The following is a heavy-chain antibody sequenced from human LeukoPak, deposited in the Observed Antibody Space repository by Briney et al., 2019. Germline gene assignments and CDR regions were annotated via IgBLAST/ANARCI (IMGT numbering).Heavy chain of an antibody. CDR1: GGSISPYY. CDR3: ARDGNPWNLGV. Sequence: PSKTLSLTCTVSGGSISPYYWTWIRQSPGKALEWIGYIYYSGRTSYNPSLKSRVTMSVDTSKNQFSLQLSSVTAADTAVYYCARDGNPWNLGVWGRGTLVTVSS. J-gene: IGHJ2*01. CDR2: IYYSGRT. V-gene: IGHV4-59*01. D-gene: IGHD1-26*01.